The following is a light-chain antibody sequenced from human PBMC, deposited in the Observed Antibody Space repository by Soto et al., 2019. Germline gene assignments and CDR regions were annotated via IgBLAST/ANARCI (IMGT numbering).Light chain of an antibody. J-gene: IGLJ2*01. Sequence: QSALTQPASVSGSPGQSITISCTGTSSDVGGYNYVSWYQQYPGKAPKLMIFEVSNRPSGVANRFSASKSGNTASLTISGPQADDEADYYCMSYRSSNSLVFGGGTKLTVL. CDR2: EVS. CDR3: MSYRSSNSLV. V-gene: IGLV2-14*03. CDR1: SSDVGGYNY.